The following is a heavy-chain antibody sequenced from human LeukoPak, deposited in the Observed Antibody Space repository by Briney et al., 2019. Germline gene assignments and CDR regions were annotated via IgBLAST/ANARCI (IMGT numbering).Heavy chain of an antibody. V-gene: IGHV1-46*01. CDR3: ATSPHYCSSTSCYFLYGMDV. CDR2: INPSGGST. Sequence: ASVTVSCTASGYTFTSYYMHWVRQAPGQGLEWMEIINPSGGSTSYAQKFQGRVTMTRDTSTSTVYMELSSLRSEDTAVYYCATSPHYCSSTSCYFLYGMDVWGQGTTVTVSS. CDR1: GYTFTSYY. J-gene: IGHJ6*02. D-gene: IGHD2-2*01.